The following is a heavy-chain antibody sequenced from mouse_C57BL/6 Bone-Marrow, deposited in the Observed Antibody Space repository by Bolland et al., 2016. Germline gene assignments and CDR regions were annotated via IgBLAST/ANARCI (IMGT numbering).Heavy chain of an antibody. CDR3: ARSRFFDY. V-gene: IGHV1-18*01. J-gene: IGHJ3*01. Sequence: YNQKFKGKATLTVDKSSSTAYMELRSLTSEDTAVYYCARSRFFDYWGQGTLV.